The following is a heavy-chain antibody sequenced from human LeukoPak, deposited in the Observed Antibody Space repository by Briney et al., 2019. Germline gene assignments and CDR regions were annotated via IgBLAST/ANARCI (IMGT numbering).Heavy chain of an antibody. J-gene: IGHJ6*02. Sequence: GGSLRLSCAASGFTVSSNYMSWVRQTPGKGLEWVSIIYYDGSTYYADSVKGRFTITRDNSKNTMYLQMNSLRAEDTAVYYCARPLRINCGMDVWGQGTTVTVSS. D-gene: IGHD3-3*01. CDR3: ARPLRINCGMDV. CDR2: IYYDGST. CDR1: GFTVSSNY. V-gene: IGHV3-53*01.